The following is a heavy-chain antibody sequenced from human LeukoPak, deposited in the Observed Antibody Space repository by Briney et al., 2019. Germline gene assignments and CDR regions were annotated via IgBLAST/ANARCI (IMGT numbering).Heavy chain of an antibody. CDR1: GFTFSSYA. CDR2: ISFSGTYT. J-gene: IGHJ4*02. V-gene: IGHV3-23*01. Sequence: GGSLRLSCAASGFTFSSYAMSWVRQAPGRGLECVSSISFSGTYTYYADSVKGRFTLSRENSKNTLSLQMNSLRAEDTAVYYCAKGYCSDTNCQTRLGLDYWGQGTLVTVSS. CDR3: AKGYCSDTNCQTRLGLDY. D-gene: IGHD2-15*01.